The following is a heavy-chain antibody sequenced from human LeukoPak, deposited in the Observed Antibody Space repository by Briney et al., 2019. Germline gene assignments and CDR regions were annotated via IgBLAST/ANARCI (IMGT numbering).Heavy chain of an antibody. V-gene: IGHV4-39*01. CDR1: GGSISSHYY. CDR3: ARQYGSGSAYTPVVDL. Sequence: SETLSLTCTVSGGSISSHYYWIWIRQPPGKGLEWIGSIYYSGSTYYNPSLKSRDTISVDTSKNQFSLKLSSLTAAETAVYYCARQYGSGSAYTPVVDLWGQGTLVTVSS. J-gene: IGHJ4*02. D-gene: IGHD3-10*01. CDR2: IYYSGST.